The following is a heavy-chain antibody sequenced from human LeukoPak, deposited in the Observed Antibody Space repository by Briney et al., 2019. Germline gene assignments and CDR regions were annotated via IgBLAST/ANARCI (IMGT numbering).Heavy chain of an antibody. CDR3: ARLRSSSSRDAFDI. J-gene: IGHJ3*02. Sequence: GESLKISCKGSEYSFTSYWIGWVRQMPGKGLEWMGIIYPGDSDTRYSPSFQGQVTISADKSISTAYLQWSSLKDSDTAMYYCARLRSSSSRDAFDIWGQGTMVTVSS. D-gene: IGHD6-6*01. CDR1: EYSFTSYW. V-gene: IGHV5-51*01. CDR2: IYPGDSDT.